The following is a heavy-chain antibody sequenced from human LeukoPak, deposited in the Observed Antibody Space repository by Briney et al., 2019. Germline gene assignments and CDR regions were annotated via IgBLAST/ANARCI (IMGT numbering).Heavy chain of an antibody. CDR1: GLTFSRYV. CDR3: ARAGGQLLHGFGYFEY. V-gene: IGHV3-30*04. D-gene: IGHD6-13*01. Sequence: GGSLRLSCAASGLTFSRYVMIWVRQAPGKGLQWVSTISYDGDNKYYVDSVKGRFTISRDNSKNTLYLQMNSLRAEDTAVYYCARAGGQLLHGFGYFEYWGQGTLVTVSS. J-gene: IGHJ4*02. CDR2: ISYDGDNK.